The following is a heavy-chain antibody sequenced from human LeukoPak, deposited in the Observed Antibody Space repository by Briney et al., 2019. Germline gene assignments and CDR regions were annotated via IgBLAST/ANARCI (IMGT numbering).Heavy chain of an antibody. CDR3: AITVDCRATTDCYSYFHH. D-gene: IGHD2-21*02. Sequence: GGSLRLSCAASGFTFSSYFMHWVRQAPGKGLVWVSRVSNDGTYTEYADSVKGRFTISRDNAKDTLYLQVNSLRAEDTAVYYCAITVDCRATTDCYSYFHHWGQGTLVTVSS. J-gene: IGHJ1*01. CDR1: GFTFSSYF. CDR2: VSNDGTYT. V-gene: IGHV3-74*03.